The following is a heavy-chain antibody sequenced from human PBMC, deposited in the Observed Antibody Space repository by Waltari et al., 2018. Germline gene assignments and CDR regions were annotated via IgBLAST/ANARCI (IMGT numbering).Heavy chain of an antibody. CDR2: INHSGST. D-gene: IGHD6-6*01. CDR1: GGAFSGYY. V-gene: IGHV4-34*01. J-gene: IGHJ6*03. Sequence: QVQLQQWGAGLLKPSETLSLTCAVYGGAFSGYYWSWIRQPPGKGLEWIGEINHSGSTNYNPALKSRVTISVDTSKNQFSLKLSSVTAADTAVYYCARAIAARLYYYYYYMDVWGKGTTVTVSS. CDR3: ARAIAARLYYYYYYMDV.